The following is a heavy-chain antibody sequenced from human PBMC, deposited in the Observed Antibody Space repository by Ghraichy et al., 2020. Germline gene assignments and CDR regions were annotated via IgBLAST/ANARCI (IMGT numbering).Heavy chain of an antibody. CDR3: ARDHYDILTIYYYGMDV. CDR1: GFTFSSYA. Sequence: GGSLRLSCAASGFTFSSYAMHWVRQAPGKGLEWVAVISYDGSNKYYADSVKGRFTISRDNSKNTLYLQMNSLRAEDTAVYYCARDHYDILTIYYYGMDVWGQGTTVTVSS. CDR2: ISYDGSNK. D-gene: IGHD3-9*01. J-gene: IGHJ6*02. V-gene: IGHV3-30-3*01.